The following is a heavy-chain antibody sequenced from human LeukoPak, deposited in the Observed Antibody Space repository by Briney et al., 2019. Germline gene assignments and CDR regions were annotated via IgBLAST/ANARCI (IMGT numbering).Heavy chain of an antibody. V-gene: IGHV3-9*01. CDR1: GFTFDDYA. J-gene: IGHJ4*02. D-gene: IGHD3-22*01. Sequence: SGGSLRLSCAASGFTFDDYAMHWVRQAPGKSLEWVSGISWNSGSIGYADSVKGRFTISRDNAKNSLYLQMNSLRAEDTALYYCAKAPSPDSSGYYYFDYWGQGTLVTVSS. CDR3: AKAPSPDSSGYYYFDY. CDR2: ISWNSGSI.